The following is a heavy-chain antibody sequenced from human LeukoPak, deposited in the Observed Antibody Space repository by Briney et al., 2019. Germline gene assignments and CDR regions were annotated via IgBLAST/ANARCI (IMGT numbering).Heavy chain of an antibody. CDR2: VYYHGGT. D-gene: IGHD1-14*01. CDR3: ARRVGTRDWYFDL. V-gene: IGHV4-61*01. CDR1: GGSVSSGSYY. Sequence: SETLSLTCTVSGGSVSSGSYYWSWIRQPPGKGLEWIGYVYYHGGTNYNPSLKSRVTIPVDTSKNQFSLKLTSVTAADTAVYYCARRVGTRDWYFDLWGRGTLVTVSS. J-gene: IGHJ2*01.